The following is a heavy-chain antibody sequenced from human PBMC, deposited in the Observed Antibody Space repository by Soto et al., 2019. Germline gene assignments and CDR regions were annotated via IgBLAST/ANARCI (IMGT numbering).Heavy chain of an antibody. CDR2: IYPADSDT. Sequence: GESLKISCQGSGYDFTTYWIAWVRQMPGKGLEWMGIIYPADSDTRYRPSLQGQVTISADKSLSTAYLQWSSLKASDIAMYYCARVLRSGYLAYFYYDMDVWGQGTEVTVSS. D-gene: IGHD5-12*01. CDR3: ARVLRSGYLAYFYYDMDV. V-gene: IGHV5-51*01. CDR1: GYDFTTYW. J-gene: IGHJ6*02.